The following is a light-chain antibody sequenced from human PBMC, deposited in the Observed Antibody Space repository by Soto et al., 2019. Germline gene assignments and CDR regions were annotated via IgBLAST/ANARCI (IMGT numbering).Light chain of an antibody. Sequence: QSALTQPPSVSGAPGQRVTISCTGSSSNIGAGYDVHWYQHLPGTAPHLLIYGNTNRPSGVPDRFSGSKSGTSASLAITGLQAEDEADYYCQSYDSSLSGPYVFGTGTKVTVL. V-gene: IGLV1-40*01. CDR1: SSNIGAGYD. CDR2: GNT. CDR3: QSYDSSLSGPYV. J-gene: IGLJ1*01.